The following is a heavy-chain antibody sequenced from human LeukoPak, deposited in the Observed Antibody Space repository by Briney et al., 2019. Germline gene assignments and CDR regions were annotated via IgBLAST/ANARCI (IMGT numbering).Heavy chain of an antibody. Sequence: GGSLRLSCAASGFTFSTYWMSWVRQAPGKGLEWVASIKHDGSEKSYVDSLKGRFTISRDNAKNSLYLEMNSLRAEDTAVYYCARRASRAFDYWGQGTLVTVSS. V-gene: IGHV3-7*01. D-gene: IGHD5-12*01. CDR1: GFTFSTYW. CDR3: ARRASRAFDY. CDR2: IKHDGSEK. J-gene: IGHJ4*02.